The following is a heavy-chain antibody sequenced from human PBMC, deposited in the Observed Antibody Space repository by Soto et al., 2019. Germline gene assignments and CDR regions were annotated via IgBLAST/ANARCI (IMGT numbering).Heavy chain of an antibody. V-gene: IGHV4-34*01. Sequence: PSETLSLTCAVYGGSFSGYYWSWIRQPPGKGLEWIGEINHSGSTNYNPSLKSRVTISVDTSKNQFSLKLSSVTAAGTAVYYCAYYDFWSGYFDYWGQGTLVTVPS. CDR2: INHSGST. D-gene: IGHD3-3*01. CDR3: AYYDFWSGYFDY. CDR1: GGSFSGYY. J-gene: IGHJ4*02.